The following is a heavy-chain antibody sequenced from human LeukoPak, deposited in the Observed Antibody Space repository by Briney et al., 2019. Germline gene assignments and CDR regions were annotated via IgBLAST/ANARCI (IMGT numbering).Heavy chain of an antibody. Sequence: QPSETLSLTCTVSGGSISSYYWSWIRQPPGKGLEWIGSIYYSGSTYYNPSLKSRVTISVDTSKNQFSLKLSSVTAADTAVYYCARGTLRLDAFDIWGQGTMVTVSS. V-gene: IGHV4-59*12. CDR2: IYYSGST. CDR1: GGSISSYY. D-gene: IGHD6-25*01. J-gene: IGHJ3*02. CDR3: ARGTLRLDAFDI.